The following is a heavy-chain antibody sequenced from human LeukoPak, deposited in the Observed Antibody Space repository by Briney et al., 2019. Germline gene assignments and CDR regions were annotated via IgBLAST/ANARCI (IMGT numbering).Heavy chain of an antibody. CDR3: ARWRYFDWLVINYYGMDV. Sequence: ASVKVSCKASGYTFTSYGISWVRQAPGQGLEWMGWISAYNGNTNYAQKLQGRVTMTTDISTSTAYMELRSLRSDDTAVYYCARWRYFDWLVINYYGMDVWGQGTTVAVSS. J-gene: IGHJ6*02. CDR2: ISAYNGNT. CDR1: GYTFTSYG. D-gene: IGHD3-9*01. V-gene: IGHV1-18*01.